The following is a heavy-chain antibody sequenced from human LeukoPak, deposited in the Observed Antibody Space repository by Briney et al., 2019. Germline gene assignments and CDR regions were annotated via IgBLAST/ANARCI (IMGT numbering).Heavy chain of an antibody. J-gene: IGHJ4*01. CDR1: GFTFSSYA. CDR2: ISGSGGST. V-gene: IGHV3-23*01. Sequence: GGSLRLSCAASGFTFSSYAMSWVRQAPGKGLEWVSGISGSGGSTFYVDSVKGRFTISRDNSKNTLYLQMNSLRAANTAVYYWATGAGNSSGWYNYWGQETLSPSPQ. CDR3: ATGAGNSSGWYNY. D-gene: IGHD6-19*01.